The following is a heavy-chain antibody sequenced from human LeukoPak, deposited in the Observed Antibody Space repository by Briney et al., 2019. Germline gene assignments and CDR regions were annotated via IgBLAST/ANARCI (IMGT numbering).Heavy chain of an antibody. J-gene: IGHJ5*01. CDR2: INPAGNYR. CDR1: GFTFSNYW. D-gene: IGHD3-3*01. V-gene: IGHV3-74*01. CDR3: VRDWDHYDFDS. Sequence: HSGGSLRLSCAASGFTFSNYWIHWVRQVPGKGLVWVSRINPAGNYRNYADSVEGRFTISRDNARNTVYLQMNSLRAEDTALFYCVRDWDHYDFDSWGQGTLVIVSS.